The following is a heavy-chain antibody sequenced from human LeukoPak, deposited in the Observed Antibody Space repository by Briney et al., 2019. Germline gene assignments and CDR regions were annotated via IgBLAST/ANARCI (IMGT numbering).Heavy chain of an antibody. CDR1: GFTFDDYA. V-gene: IGHV3-9*03. CDR2: ISWNSGNI. Sequence: GGSLRLSCAASGFTFDDYAMHWVRQAPGKGLEWVSGISWNSGNIVYADSVRGRFTTSRDNAKNSLYLQMDSLRAEDMAFYYCAKDMRYSSSGSFDYWGQGTLVTVSS. CDR3: AKDMRYSSSGSFDY. J-gene: IGHJ4*02. D-gene: IGHD6-6*01.